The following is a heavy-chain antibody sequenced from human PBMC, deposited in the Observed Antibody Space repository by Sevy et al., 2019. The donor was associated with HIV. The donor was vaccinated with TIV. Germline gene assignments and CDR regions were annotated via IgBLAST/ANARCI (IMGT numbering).Heavy chain of an antibody. CDR3: AREEFHNYYYGMDV. CDR2: ISYDGSNK. J-gene: IGHJ6*02. V-gene: IGHV3-30*04. CDR1: GFTFSSYA. Sequence: GGSLRLSCAASGFTFSSYAMHWVRQAPGKGLEWVAVISYDGSNKYYADSVKGRFTISRDNSKNTLYLQMSSLRAEDTAVYYCAREEFHNYYYGMDVWGQGTTVTVSS.